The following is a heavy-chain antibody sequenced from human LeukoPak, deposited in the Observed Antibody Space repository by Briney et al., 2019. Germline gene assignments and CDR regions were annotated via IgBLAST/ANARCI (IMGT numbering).Heavy chain of an antibody. D-gene: IGHD3-22*01. CDR2: IYYSGST. Sequence: SETLSLTCTVSGGSISSGAYYWSWIRQHPGKGLEWIGYIYYSGSTYYNPSLKSRVTISVDTSKHQFSLKLSSVTAADTAVYYCARGGSSGYPGRYWGQGTLVTVSS. V-gene: IGHV4-31*03. CDR3: ARGGSSGYPGRY. CDR1: GGSISSGAYY. J-gene: IGHJ4*02.